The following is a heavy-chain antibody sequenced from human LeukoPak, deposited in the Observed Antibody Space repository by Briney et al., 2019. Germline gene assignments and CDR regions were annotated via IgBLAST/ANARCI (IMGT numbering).Heavy chain of an antibody. J-gene: IGHJ1*01. CDR2: ISGSGGST. CDR3: AKDRDGYTIEYFQH. D-gene: IGHD5-24*01. V-gene: IGHV3-23*01. Sequence: GGSLRLSCAASGFTFSSYAMSWVRQAPGKGLEWVPAISGSGGSTYYADSVKGRFTISRDNSKNTLYLQMNSLRAEDTAVYYCAKDRDGYTIEYFQHWGQGTLVTVSS. CDR1: GFTFSSYA.